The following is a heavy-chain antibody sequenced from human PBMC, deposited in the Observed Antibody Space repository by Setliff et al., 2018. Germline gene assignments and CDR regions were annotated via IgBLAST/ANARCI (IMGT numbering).Heavy chain of an antibody. J-gene: IGHJ4*02. Sequence: ASVKVSCKASGYTFTSYGVSWVRQAPGQGLEWMGWISAYNGNINYIQKFQGRVTMTRDTSISTAYMELSSLRSDDTAVYYCARQPMDTIMVTFDYWGQGILVTVPS. CDR3: ARQPMDTIMVTFDY. D-gene: IGHD5-12*01. CDR1: GYTFTSYG. CDR2: ISAYNGNI. V-gene: IGHV1-18*01.